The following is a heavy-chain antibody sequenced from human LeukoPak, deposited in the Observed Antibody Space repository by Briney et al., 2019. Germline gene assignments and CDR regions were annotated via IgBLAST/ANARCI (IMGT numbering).Heavy chain of an antibody. D-gene: IGHD3-10*01. CDR1: GFTFSSYG. CDR2: ISHDGSNK. Sequence: GGSLRLSCAASGFTFSSYGMHWVRQAPGKGLEWVAVISHDGSNKYYADSVKGRFTISRDNSKDTLYLLMNSLRAEDTAVYYCAKDTALYYGSGSYHGYWGQGTLVTVSS. V-gene: IGHV3-30*18. J-gene: IGHJ4*02. CDR3: AKDTALYYGSGSYHGY.